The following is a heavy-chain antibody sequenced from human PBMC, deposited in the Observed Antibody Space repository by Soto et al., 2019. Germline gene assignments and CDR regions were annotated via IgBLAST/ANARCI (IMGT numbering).Heavy chain of an antibody. CDR1: GYTFTSYG. D-gene: IGHD2-2*01. Sequence: QVQLVQSGAEVKKPGASVKVSCKASGYTFTSYGIIWVRQAPGQGLEWMGWISAYNGNTDYPQKLQGRVTMTTDTSTSTAYMELRSLRSDDTAVYYCAREGYCISTSCYASALDYWGQGTLVTVSS. CDR2: ISAYNGNT. J-gene: IGHJ4*02. V-gene: IGHV1-18*01. CDR3: AREGYCISTSCYASALDY.